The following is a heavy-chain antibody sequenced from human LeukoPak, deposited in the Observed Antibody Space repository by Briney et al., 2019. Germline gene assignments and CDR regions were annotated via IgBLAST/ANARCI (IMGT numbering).Heavy chain of an antibody. CDR2: IYYSGST. V-gene: IGHV4-39*07. J-gene: IGHJ6*03. CDR3: ARESNGSGSYRKPYYYYYYMDV. D-gene: IGHD3-10*01. Sequence: PSETLSLTCTVSGGSISSSSYYWGWIRQPPGKGLEWIGSIYYSGSTNYNPSLKSRVTISVDTSKNQFSLKLSSVTAADTAVYYCARESNGSGSYRKPYYYYYYMDVWGKGTTVTISS. CDR1: GGSISSSSYY.